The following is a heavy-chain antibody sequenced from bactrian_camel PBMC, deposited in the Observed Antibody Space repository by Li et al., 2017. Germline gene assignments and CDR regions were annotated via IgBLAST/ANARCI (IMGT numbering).Heavy chain of an antibody. J-gene: IGHJ4*01. CDR2: ISNDAGA. CDR3: AAKYSRPADTRDPLNRFLYDL. CDR1: ASAYVAYVYA. V-gene: IGHV3S53*01. D-gene: IGHD3*01. Sequence: HVQLVESGGGSVPAGGSLRLTCTASASAYVAYVYAMAWFRQAPGKEREAVAGISNDAGAAYADSVQGRFTISKDSERNTLYLQMNNLTPEDTAMYYCAAKYSRPADTRDPLNRFLYDLWGQGTQVTVS.